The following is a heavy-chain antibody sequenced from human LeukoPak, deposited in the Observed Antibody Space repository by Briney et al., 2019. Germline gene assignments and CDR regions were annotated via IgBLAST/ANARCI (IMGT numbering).Heavy chain of an antibody. CDR1: GYTFTGYY. V-gene: IGHV1-2*02. J-gene: IGHJ4*02. CDR2: INPNSGGT. Sequence: VKVSCKASGYTFTGYYMHWVRQAPGQGLEWMGWINPNSGGTNYSQKFQGRVTMTRDTSISTAYMELSGLRSDDTAVYYCATGRELDYSSSSDRTFDYWGQGTLVTVSS. CDR3: ATGRELDYSSSSDRTFDY. D-gene: IGHD6-6*01.